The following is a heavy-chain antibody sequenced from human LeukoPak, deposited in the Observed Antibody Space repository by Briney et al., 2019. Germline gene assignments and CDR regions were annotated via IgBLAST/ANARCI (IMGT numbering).Heavy chain of an antibody. Sequence: SQTLSLTCAISGDSVSSNSAAWNWIRQSPSRGLEWLGRTYYRSKWYNDYAVSVKSRITINPDTSKNQLSLQLNSVTPEDSAVYYCAREGVGFSYYDDSSGYYFFDFWGQGTLVTVSS. CDR2: TYYRSKWYN. V-gene: IGHV6-1*01. CDR3: AREGVGFSYYDDSSGYYFFDF. J-gene: IGHJ4*02. CDR1: GDSVSSNSAA. D-gene: IGHD3-22*01.